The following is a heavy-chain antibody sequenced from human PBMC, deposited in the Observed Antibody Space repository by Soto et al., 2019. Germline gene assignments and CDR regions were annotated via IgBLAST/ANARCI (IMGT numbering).Heavy chain of an antibody. J-gene: IGHJ5*02. V-gene: IGHV4-61*01. Sequence: SETLSLTCTVSGGSVSSGSYYWSWIRQPPGKGLEWIGYIYYSGSTNYNPSLKSRVTISVDTSKNQFSLKLSSVTAADTAVYYCASSLGYCSGGSCYEFWFDPWGQGTLVTVSS. CDR2: IYYSGST. CDR3: ASSLGYCSGGSCYEFWFDP. CDR1: GGSVSSGSYY. D-gene: IGHD2-15*01.